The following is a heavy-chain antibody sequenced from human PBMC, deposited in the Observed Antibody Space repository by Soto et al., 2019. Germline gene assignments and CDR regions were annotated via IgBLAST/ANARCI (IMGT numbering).Heavy chain of an antibody. CDR2: IIPILGIA. J-gene: IGHJ4*02. CDR1: GGTFSSYT. D-gene: IGHD6-13*01. CDR3: ARELGSSWSYGDY. V-gene: IGHV1-69*04. Sequence: SVKVSCKASGGTFSSYTISWVRQAPGQGLEWMGRIIPILGIANYAQKFQGRVTITADKSTSTAYMELSSLRSEDTAVYYCARELGSSWSYGDYWGQGTLVTVSS.